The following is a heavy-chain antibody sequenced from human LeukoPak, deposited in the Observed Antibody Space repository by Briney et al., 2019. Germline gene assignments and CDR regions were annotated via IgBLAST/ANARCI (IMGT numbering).Heavy chain of an antibody. D-gene: IGHD6-13*01. Sequence: GASVKVSCKASGXXFTGYYMHWVRQAPXXXXXWMGWINPNSGGTNYAQKFQGRVTMTRDTSISTAYMELSRLRSDDTAVYYCASSSSWYPHDYWGQGTLVTVSS. V-gene: IGHV1-2*02. CDR3: ASSSSWYPHDY. CDR1: GXXFTGYY. CDR2: INPNSGGT. J-gene: IGHJ4*02.